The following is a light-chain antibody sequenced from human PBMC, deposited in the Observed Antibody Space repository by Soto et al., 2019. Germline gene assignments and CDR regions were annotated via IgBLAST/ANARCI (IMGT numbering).Light chain of an antibody. Sequence: QSVLTQPASVSGSPGQSITISCTGKSSDIGGCNYVSWYQQHPGKAPKLLIYDVTNRPSGVSNRFSGSKSGNTASLTITGLQAEDEADYYCSSYTSSGTLYVFGTGT. J-gene: IGLJ1*01. CDR2: DVT. CDR1: SSDIGGCNY. V-gene: IGLV2-14*01. CDR3: SSYTSSGTLYV.